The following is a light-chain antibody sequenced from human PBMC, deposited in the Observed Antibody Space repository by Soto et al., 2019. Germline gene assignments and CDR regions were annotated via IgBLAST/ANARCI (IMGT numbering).Light chain of an antibody. J-gene: IGKJ5*01. Sequence: EIEMTQSPVTLSVSPGERATLSCRASQSVTDKLAWYQQKPGQSPRLLIFAASTRATGIPATFSGSGSGTEFTLTINSLQSEEFAVYYCQQYKGWPISFGQGTRLAIK. CDR2: AAS. CDR3: QQYKGWPIS. CDR1: QSVTDK. V-gene: IGKV3-15*01.